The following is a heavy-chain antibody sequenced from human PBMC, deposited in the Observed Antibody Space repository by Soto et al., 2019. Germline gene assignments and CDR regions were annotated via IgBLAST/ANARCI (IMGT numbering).Heavy chain of an antibody. CDR1: GFTFSSYA. J-gene: IGHJ6*02. D-gene: IGHD4-17*01. CDR3: ARDFSEYGDYRGYYYYGMDV. CDR2: ISYDGSNK. Sequence: QVQLVESGGGVVQPGRSLRLSCAASGFTFSSYAMHWVRQAPGKGLEWVAVISYDGSNKYYADSVKGRFTISRDNSKNTLYLQRNSLRVEDTAVYYCARDFSEYGDYRGYYYYGMDVWGQGTTVTVSS. V-gene: IGHV3-30-3*01.